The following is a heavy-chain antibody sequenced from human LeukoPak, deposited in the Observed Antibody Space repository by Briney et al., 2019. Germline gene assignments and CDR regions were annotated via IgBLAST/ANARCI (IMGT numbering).Heavy chain of an antibody. CDR3: TTATELTETTIPDF. D-gene: IGHD5-12*01. CDR1: GFTFSNVW. J-gene: IGHJ4*02. Sequence: PGGSLTLSCAASGFTFSNVWMTWVRQAPGKGMEWLGRIKTKADGATTDYAAPVKGRFTILRDDSENTLYLQMRSLKTEDTALYYCTTATELTETTIPDFWGQGTLVTVSS. CDR2: IKTKADGATT. V-gene: IGHV3-15*01.